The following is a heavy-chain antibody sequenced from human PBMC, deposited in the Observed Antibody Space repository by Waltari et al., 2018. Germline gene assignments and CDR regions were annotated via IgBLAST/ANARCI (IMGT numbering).Heavy chain of an antibody. CDR3: ARDERAVVIAIHFDY. Sequence: QVQLVESGGGVVQPGRSLRLSCAASGFTFSRYAMHWVRQAPGKGLEWVAVISYDGSNKYDADSVKGLFTISRDNSKNTLYLQMNSLRAEDTAVYYCARDERAVVIAIHFDYWGQGTLVTVSS. CDR2: ISYDGSNK. CDR1: GFTFSRYA. V-gene: IGHV3-30-3*01. D-gene: IGHD2-21*01. J-gene: IGHJ4*02.